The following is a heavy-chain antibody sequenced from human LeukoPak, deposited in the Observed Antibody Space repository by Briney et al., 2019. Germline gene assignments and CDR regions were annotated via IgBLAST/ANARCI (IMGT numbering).Heavy chain of an antibody. J-gene: IGHJ4*02. CDR3: ARGSGSYFDY. CDR1: GFPFSRFA. V-gene: IGHV3-48*01. D-gene: IGHD1-26*01. Sequence: GGSLRLSCAASGFPFSRFAMTWVRQAPGKGLEWVSYISSSSSSIYYADSVKGRFTISRDNAKNSLYLQMNSLRAEDTAVYYCARGSGSYFDYWGQGTLVTASS. CDR2: ISSSSSSI.